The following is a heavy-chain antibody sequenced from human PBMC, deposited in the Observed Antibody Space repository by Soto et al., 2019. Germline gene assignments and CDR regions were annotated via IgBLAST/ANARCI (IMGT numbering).Heavy chain of an antibody. CDR3: ARGSATAXAGTLDY. V-gene: IGHV4-4*02. CDR2: IYHSGST. CDR1: GGSISSSNW. J-gene: IGHJ4*02. Sequence: SETLSLTCAVSGGSISSSNWWSWVRQPPGKGLEWIGEIYHSGSTNYNPSLKSRVTISVDKSKNQFSLKLSSVTAADTAVYYCARGSATAXAGTLDYWGQGTLVTVSS. D-gene: IGHD6-19*01.